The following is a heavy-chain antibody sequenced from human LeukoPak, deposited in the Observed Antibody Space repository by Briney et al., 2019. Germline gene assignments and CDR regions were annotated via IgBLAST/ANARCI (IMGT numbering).Heavy chain of an antibody. D-gene: IGHD6-13*01. V-gene: IGHV3-30*04. CDR2: ISYDGSNK. CDR3: ARSPGKQQLVRPFDY. CDR1: GSTFSSYA. J-gene: IGHJ4*02. Sequence: PGRSLRLSCAASGSTFSSYAMHWVRQAPGKGLEWVAVISYDGSNKYYADSVKGRFTISRDNSKNTLYLQMNSLRAEDTAVYYCARSPGKQQLVRPFDYWGQGTLVTVSS.